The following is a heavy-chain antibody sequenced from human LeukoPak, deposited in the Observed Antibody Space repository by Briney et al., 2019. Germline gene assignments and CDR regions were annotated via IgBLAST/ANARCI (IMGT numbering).Heavy chain of an antibody. V-gene: IGHV4-34*01. Sequence: SETLSLTCAVYGGSFSGYYWGWIRQPPGKGLEWIGSIYHSGSTYYNPSLKSRVTISVDTSKNQFSLKLSSLTAADTAVYYCARERRNYYYYIDVWGKGTTVTVSS. CDR2: IYHSGST. CDR1: GGSFSGYY. CDR3: ARERRNYYYYIDV. J-gene: IGHJ6*03.